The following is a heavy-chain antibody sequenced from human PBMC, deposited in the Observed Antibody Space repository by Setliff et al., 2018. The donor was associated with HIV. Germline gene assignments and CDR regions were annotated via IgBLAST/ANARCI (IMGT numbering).Heavy chain of an antibody. V-gene: IGHV3-48*03. J-gene: IGHJ6*03. CDR2: ISSSGSTI. CDR1: GFTFSSYE. D-gene: IGHD3-10*01. CDR3: AVKPSETLYKRFGDLFEGEGRYYHYYYYMDV. Sequence: GGSLRLSCAASGFTFSSYEMNWVRQAPGKGLEWLSYISSSGSTIYYADSVKGRFTVSRDNAKNSLYLQMNSLTSEDTAVYYCAVKPSETLYKRFGDLFEGEGRYYHYYYYMDVWGKGTTVTVSS.